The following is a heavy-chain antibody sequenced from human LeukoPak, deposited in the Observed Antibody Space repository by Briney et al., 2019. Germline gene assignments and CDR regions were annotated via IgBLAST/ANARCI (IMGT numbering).Heavy chain of an antibody. J-gene: IGHJ3*02. V-gene: IGHV1-18*01. CDR2: ISAYNGNT. D-gene: IGHD4-17*01. CDR3: ARAPTVTTRGFAFDI. CDR1: GYTFTSYG. Sequence: GASVKVSCKASGYTFTSYGISWVRQAPGQGLERMGWISAYNGNTNYAQKLQGRVTMTTDTSTSTAYMELRSLRSDDTAVYYCARAPTVTTRGFAFDIWGQGTMVTVSS.